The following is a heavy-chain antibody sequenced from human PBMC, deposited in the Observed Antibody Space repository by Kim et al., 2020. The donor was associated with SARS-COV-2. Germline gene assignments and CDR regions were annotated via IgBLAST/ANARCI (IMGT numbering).Heavy chain of an antibody. CDR2: INPSGGST. CDR1: GYTFTSYY. Sequence: ASVKVSCKASGYTFTSYYMHWVRQAPGQGLEWMGIINPSGGSTSYAQKFQGRVTMTRDTSTSTVYMELSSLRSEDTAVYYCARAGGYGYYYYGMDVWGQGTTVTVSS. CDR3: ARAGGYGYYYYGMDV. J-gene: IGHJ6*02. D-gene: IGHD5-18*01. V-gene: IGHV1-46*01.